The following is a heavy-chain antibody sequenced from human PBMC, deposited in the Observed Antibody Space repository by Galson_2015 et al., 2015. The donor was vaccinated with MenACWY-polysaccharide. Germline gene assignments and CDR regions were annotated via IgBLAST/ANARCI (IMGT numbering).Heavy chain of an antibody. Sequence: SLRLSCAASGFTLSDYSINWVRQAPGKGLEWPSYISSRSDTIYYADSVKGRFTISRDNAKNSLYLQMSSLRAEDTAMYYCAGDQYGSGNYYMPYYYYGMDVWGQGTTVTVSS. V-gene: IGHV3-48*01. CDR2: ISSRSDTI. J-gene: IGHJ6*02. D-gene: IGHD3-10*01. CDR3: AGDQYGSGNYYMPYYYYGMDV. CDR1: GFTLSDYS.